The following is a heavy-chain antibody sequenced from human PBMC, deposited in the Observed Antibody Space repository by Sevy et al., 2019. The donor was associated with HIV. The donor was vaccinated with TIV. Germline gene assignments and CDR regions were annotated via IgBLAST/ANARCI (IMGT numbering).Heavy chain of an antibody. D-gene: IGHD3-16*01. CDR2: FYPEDDET. Sequence: ASVKVSCRVSGYTLPEFAMHWVRQAPGKGLEWMGTFYPEDDETMYAQMFQGRVTLTEDTCTDTSYMELSSMRTEDTAESDCATTTEYDERSAYPVDYWGQGTLVTVSS. V-gene: IGHV1-24*01. CDR3: ATTTEYDERSAYPVDY. J-gene: IGHJ4*02. CDR1: GYTLPEFA.